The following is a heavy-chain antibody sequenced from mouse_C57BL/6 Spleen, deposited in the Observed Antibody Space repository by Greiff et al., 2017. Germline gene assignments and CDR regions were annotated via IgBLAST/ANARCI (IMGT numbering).Heavy chain of an antibody. CDR3: ERGGTVAPNFDY. D-gene: IGHD1-1*01. J-gene: IGHJ2*01. CDR1: GYTFTSYW. V-gene: IGHV1-55*01. CDR2: IYPGSGST. Sequence: QVQLQQPGAELVKPGASVKMSCKASGYTFTSYWITWVKQRPGQGLEWIGDIYPGSGSTNYNEKFKSKATLTVDTSSSTAYMQLSSLTSEDSAVYDCERGGTVAPNFDYWGQGTTLTVSS.